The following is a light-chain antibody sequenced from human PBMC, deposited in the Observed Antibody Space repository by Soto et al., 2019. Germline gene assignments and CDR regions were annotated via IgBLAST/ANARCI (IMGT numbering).Light chain of an antibody. V-gene: IGKV1-39*01. Sequence: RITQSLASLSSSVEDRDTLSCRASQSIASNLAWYQQKPGRAPRLLIYGASTLQSGVPSRFSGSGSGTDFTLTISSLQPEDFATYYCQQSDSSPPTFGQGTKVDIK. J-gene: IGKJ1*01. CDR1: QSIASN. CDR2: GAS. CDR3: QQSDSSPPT.